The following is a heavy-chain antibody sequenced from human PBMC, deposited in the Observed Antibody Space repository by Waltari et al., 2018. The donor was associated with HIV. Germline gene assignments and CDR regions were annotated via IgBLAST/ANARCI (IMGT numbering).Heavy chain of an antibody. V-gene: IGHV3-74*01. CDR3: TTDSGSYYGY. Sequence: EVQLVESGGGSVQPGGSLRLSCVASGFSFTSYWIHWVRQVPGKGLVGVPCISGDVSNTRYADSVKGRFTISRDNAKNTLYLQMNSLRDEDTAVYYCTTDSGSYYGYWGQGTRVTVTS. D-gene: IGHD1-26*01. CDR1: GFSFTSYW. J-gene: IGHJ4*02. CDR2: ISGDVSNT.